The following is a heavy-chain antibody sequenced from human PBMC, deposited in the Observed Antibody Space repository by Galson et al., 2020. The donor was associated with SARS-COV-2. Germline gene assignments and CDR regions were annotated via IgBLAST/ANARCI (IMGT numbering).Heavy chain of an antibody. CDR3: AKFDYYDSVADY. V-gene: IGHV3-30*18. CDR2: ISYDGSNK. CDR1: GFTFSSYG. D-gene: IGHD3-22*01. Sequence: GSLRLSCAASGFTFSSYGMHWVRQAPGKGLEWVAVISYDGSNKYYADSVKGRFTISRDNSKNTLYLQMNSLRAEDTAVYYCAKFDYYDSVADYWGQGTLVTVS. J-gene: IGHJ4*02.